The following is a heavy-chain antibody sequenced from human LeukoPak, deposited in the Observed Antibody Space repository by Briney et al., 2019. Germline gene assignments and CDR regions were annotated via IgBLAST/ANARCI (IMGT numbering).Heavy chain of an antibody. Sequence: KASETLSLTCGVSGVSITRTTYYWGWIRQPPGKGLEWIGNIYYSGSTHYNPSLKSRVTTSIDTSKNQFSLEVSSVTAADTAVYFCARRGGTAAGNYFDYWGQGILVTVSS. J-gene: IGHJ4*02. V-gene: IGHV4-39*01. D-gene: IGHD6-13*01. CDR2: IYYSGST. CDR3: ARRGGTAAGNYFDY. CDR1: GVSITRTTYY.